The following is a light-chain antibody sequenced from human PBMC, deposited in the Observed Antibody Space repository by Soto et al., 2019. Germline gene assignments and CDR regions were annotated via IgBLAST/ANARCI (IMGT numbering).Light chain of an antibody. J-gene: IGLJ3*02. CDR1: SSNIGSNY. CDR2: SNN. V-gene: IGLV1-47*02. CDR3: AAWDDSLSGWV. Sequence: QAVLTQPPSASGTPGQWVTISCSGSSSNIGSNYVYWYQQLPGTAPKLLIYSNNQPPSGVPDRFSGSKSGTSASLAISGLRSEDEADYYCAAWDDSLSGWVFGGGTKLTVL.